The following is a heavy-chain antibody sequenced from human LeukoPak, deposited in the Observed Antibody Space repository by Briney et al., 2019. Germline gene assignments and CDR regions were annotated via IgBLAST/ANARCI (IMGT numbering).Heavy chain of an antibody. CDR3: ARSPLTYYDFWSGYLYYFDY. CDR1: GFTFSSYW. J-gene: IGHJ4*02. D-gene: IGHD3-3*01. Sequence: GGSLRLSCAASGFTFSSYWMSWVRQAPGKGLEWVANIKQDGSEKYYVDSVKGRFTISRDNAKNSLYLQMNSLRAEDTAVYYCARSPLTYYDFWSGYLYYFDYWGQGTLVTVSS. CDR2: IKQDGSEK. V-gene: IGHV3-7*03.